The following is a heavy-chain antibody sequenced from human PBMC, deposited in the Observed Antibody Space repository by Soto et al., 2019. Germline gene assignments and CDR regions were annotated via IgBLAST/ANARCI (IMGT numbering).Heavy chain of an antibody. D-gene: IGHD2-15*01. J-gene: IGHJ6*02. Sequence: GGSLRLSCAASGFTFSSYAMHWVRQAPGKGLEWVAVISYDGSNKYYADSVKGRFTISRDNSKNTLYLQMNSLRAEDTAVYYCARRIEYYYYGMDVWGQGTTVTVSS. CDR2: ISYDGSNK. V-gene: IGHV3-30-3*01. CDR3: ARRIEYYYYGMDV. CDR1: GFTFSSYA.